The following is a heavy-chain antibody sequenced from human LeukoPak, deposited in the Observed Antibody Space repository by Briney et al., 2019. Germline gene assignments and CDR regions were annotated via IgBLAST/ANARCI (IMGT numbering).Heavy chain of an antibody. CDR3: AREEYCDYVGY. J-gene: IGHJ4*02. CDR1: GGSISSYS. V-gene: IGHV4-59*01. D-gene: IGHD2-8*02. Sequence: SETLSLACTVSGGSISSYSWSWIRQPPGKRLEWIGYVYYSGTTNYNPSLRSRVTISVDTSKNQFSLKLNSVTAADTAVYYCAREEYCDYVGYWGQGTLVTVAS. CDR2: VYYSGTT.